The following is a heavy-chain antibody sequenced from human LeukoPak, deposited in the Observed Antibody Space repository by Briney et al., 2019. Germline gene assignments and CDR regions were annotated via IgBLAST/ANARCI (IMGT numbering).Heavy chain of an antibody. Sequence: GGSLRLSCAASGFTFSSYGMHWVRQALGKGLEWVAVISYDGSNKYYADSVKGRFTISRDNSKNTLYLQMNSLRAEDTAVYYCAKDYWAYYDYVWGTRGAFDIWGQGTMVTVSS. D-gene: IGHD3-16*01. J-gene: IGHJ3*02. CDR1: GFTFSSYG. V-gene: IGHV3-30*18. CDR2: ISYDGSNK. CDR3: AKDYWAYYDYVWGTRGAFDI.